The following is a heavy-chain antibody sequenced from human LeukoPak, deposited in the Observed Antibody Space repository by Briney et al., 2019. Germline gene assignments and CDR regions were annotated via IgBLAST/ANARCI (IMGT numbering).Heavy chain of an antibody. CDR3: AKEGELGDWFDP. CDR1: GFTVSSNY. V-gene: IGHV3-53*01. CDR2: IHSGGSGST. D-gene: IGHD3-16*01. J-gene: IGHJ5*02. Sequence: GGSLRLSCAVSGFTVSSNYMSWVRQVPGKGLEWVSVIHSGGSGSTYYADSVKGRFTISRDNSKNTLYLQMNSLRAEDTAVYYCAKEGELGDWFDPWGQGTLVTVSS.